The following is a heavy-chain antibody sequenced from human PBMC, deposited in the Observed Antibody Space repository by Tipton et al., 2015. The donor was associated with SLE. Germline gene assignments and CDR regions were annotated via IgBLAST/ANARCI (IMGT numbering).Heavy chain of an antibody. D-gene: IGHD3-3*01. CDR3: ARDGGVGTIFGVVYYYGMDV. J-gene: IGHJ6*02. Sequence: SLRLSCASSGFTFDDYAMHWVRQAPGKGLEWVSLISRDGGSTYYADSVKGRFTISRDNAKNSLYLQMNSLRAEDTAVYYCARDGGVGTIFGVVYYYGMDVWGQGTTVTVSS. CDR2: ISRDGGST. CDR1: GFTFDDYA. V-gene: IGHV3-43D*04.